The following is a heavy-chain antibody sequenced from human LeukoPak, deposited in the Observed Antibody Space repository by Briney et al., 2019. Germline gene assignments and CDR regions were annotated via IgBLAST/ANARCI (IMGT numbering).Heavy chain of an antibody. CDR3: ARVGVVVVPAAASFACGHNWFDP. CDR1: GYTFTSYG. J-gene: IGHJ5*02. V-gene: IGHV1-18*01. CDR2: ISAYNGNT. D-gene: IGHD2-2*01. Sequence: ASVKVSCKASGYTFTSYGISWVRQAPGQGLEWMGWISAYNGNTNYAQKLQGRVTMTTDTSTSTAYMELRSLRSDDTAVYYCARVGVVVVPAAASFACGHNWFDPWGQGTLVTVSS.